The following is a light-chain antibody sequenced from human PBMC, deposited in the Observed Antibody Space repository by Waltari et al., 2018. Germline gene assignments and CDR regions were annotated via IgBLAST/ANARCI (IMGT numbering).Light chain of an antibody. J-gene: IGKJ2*01. CDR3: QQYDIWPYT. CDR2: GKS. V-gene: IGKV3-15*01. Sequence: EIVMTQSRATLSMSPGETATLSCRASQGISSNLAWYQQKPGQAPRLLMYGKSTRASGFPAGFSGSGSGTEFTLTISSLQSEDFATYYGQQYDIWPYTFGQGTRLEIK. CDR1: QGISSN.